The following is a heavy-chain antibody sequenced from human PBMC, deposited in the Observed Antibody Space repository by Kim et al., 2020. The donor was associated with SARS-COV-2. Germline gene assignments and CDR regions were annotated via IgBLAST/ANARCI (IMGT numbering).Heavy chain of an antibody. J-gene: IGHJ3*02. CDR3: ARHGIAVAADNAFDI. V-gene: IGHV4-59*08. Sequence: PSLKSRGTISVDTSKNQFSLKLSSVTAADTAVYYCARHGIAVAADNAFDIWGQGTMVTVSS. D-gene: IGHD6-19*01.